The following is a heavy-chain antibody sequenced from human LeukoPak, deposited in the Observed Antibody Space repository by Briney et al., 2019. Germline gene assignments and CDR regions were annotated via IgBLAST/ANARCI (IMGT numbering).Heavy chain of an antibody. CDR2: INTDGSIT. V-gene: IGHV3-74*01. Sequence: GGSLRLSCAASGFTFSSYWMHWVRQAPGKGLVWVSRINTDGSITSYTDSVKGRFTISRDNAKNTLYLQMNSLRAEDTAVYYCARVLQGEWFFDYWGQGTLVTVSS. CDR3: ARVLQGEWFFDY. D-gene: IGHD3-3*01. CDR1: GFTFSSYW. J-gene: IGHJ4*02.